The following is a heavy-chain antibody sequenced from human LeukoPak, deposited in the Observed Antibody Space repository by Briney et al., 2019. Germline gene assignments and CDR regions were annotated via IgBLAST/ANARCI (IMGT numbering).Heavy chain of an antibody. J-gene: IGHJ4*02. V-gene: IGHV3-23*05. CDR3: AKSDCSGIFCYVLDF. CDR2: IDISGGAT. Sequence: GGSLRLSCVASGFPFSSHGMCWVRQAPGKGLEGVSSIDISGGATWYADSVRGRFTISRDNSKDTLYLQMNSLRAEDTAVYYCAKSDCSGIFCYVLDFWGQGTLVAASS. CDR1: GFPFSSHG. D-gene: IGHD2-15*01.